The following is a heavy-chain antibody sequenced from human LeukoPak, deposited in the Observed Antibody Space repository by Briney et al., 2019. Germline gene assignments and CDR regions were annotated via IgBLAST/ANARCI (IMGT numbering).Heavy chain of an antibody. D-gene: IGHD3-10*01. CDR3: ARELGYYGSGSYFDY. Sequence: PSETLSLTCTVSGASISSYYWSWIRQPAGKGLEWIGRIYASGSTNYNPSLKSRVTISVDTSKNQFSLKLSSVTAADTAVYYCARELGYYGSGSYFDYWGQGTLVTVSS. V-gene: IGHV4-4*07. J-gene: IGHJ4*02. CDR1: GASISSYY. CDR2: IYASGST.